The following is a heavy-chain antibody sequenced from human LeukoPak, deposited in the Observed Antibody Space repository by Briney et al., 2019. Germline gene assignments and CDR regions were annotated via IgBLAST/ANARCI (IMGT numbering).Heavy chain of an antibody. CDR2: INHSGST. CDR1: GGSFSGYY. D-gene: IGHD3-3*01. V-gene: IGHV4-34*01. J-gene: IGHJ6*02. Sequence: SETLPLTCAVYGGSFSGYYWSWIRQPPGKGLEWIGEINHSGSTNYNPSLKSRVTISVDTSKNQFSLKLSSVTAADTAVYYCTREYYDFWSGYLYYYYGMDVWGQGTTVTVSS. CDR3: TREYYDFWSGYLYYYYGMDV.